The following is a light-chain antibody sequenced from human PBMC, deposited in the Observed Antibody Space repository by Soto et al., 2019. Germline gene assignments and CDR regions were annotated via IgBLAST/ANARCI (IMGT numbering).Light chain of an antibody. CDR3: SSYTSSSTYV. CDR1: SSDVGGYNY. Sequence: QSVLTQPASVSGSPGQSITISCTGTSSDVGGYNYVSWYQQDPGKAPKVMIYDVSNRPSGVSHRFSASKSGNTASLTFSGLQADDEADYYCSSYTSSSTYVFGTVTKVTVL. V-gene: IGLV2-14*01. J-gene: IGLJ1*01. CDR2: DVS.